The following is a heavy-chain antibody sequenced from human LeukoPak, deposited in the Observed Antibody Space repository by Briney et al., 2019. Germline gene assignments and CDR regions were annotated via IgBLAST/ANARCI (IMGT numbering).Heavy chain of an antibody. J-gene: IGHJ4*02. CDR2: IYTSGST. D-gene: IGHD3-10*01. CDR1: GGSISSYY. Sequence: SETLSLTCTVSGGSISSYYWSWIRQPAGKGLEWVGRIYTSGSTNYNPSLKSRVTMSVDTSKNQFSLKLSSVTAADTAVYYCAGLYYYGSGSSFDYWGQGTLVTVSS. CDR3: AGLYYYGSGSSFDY. V-gene: IGHV4-4*07.